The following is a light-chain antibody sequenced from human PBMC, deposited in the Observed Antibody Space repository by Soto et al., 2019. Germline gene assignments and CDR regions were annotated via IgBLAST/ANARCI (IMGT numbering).Light chain of an antibody. Sequence: QSVLTQPASVSGSPGQPITISCTGTNSDVGGHNYVSWYQHHPGKAPKLMIYEVSNRPSGVSNRFSGSKSGNTASLTISGLQAGDEADYHCSSFSSTSTLYVFGTGTNVTVL. CDR2: EVS. J-gene: IGLJ1*01. CDR3: SSFSSTSTLYV. CDR1: NSDVGGHNY. V-gene: IGLV2-14*01.